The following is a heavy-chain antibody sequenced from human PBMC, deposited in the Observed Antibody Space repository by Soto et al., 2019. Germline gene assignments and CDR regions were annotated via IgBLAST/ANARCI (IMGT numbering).Heavy chain of an antibody. CDR1: GFTFSSYS. CDR2: ISSSSSYI. V-gene: IGHV3-21*01. J-gene: IGHJ4*02. D-gene: IGHD6-6*01. Sequence: GGSLRLSCAASGFTFSSYSMNWVRQAPGKGLEWVSSISSSSSYIYYADSVKGRFTISRDNAKNSLYLQMNSLRAEDTAVYYCASAARRPHYYFDYWGQGTLVTVSS. CDR3: ASAARRPHYYFDY.